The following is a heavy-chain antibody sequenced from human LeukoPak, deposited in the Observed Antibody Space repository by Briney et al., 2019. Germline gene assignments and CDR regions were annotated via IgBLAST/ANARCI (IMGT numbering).Heavy chain of an antibody. CDR1: GFTFSSYA. D-gene: IGHD3-10*01. CDR3: ARDPDYYGSGSSLYYFDY. J-gene: IGHJ4*02. CDR2: ISGSGGST. Sequence: GGSLRLSCAASGFTFSSYAMSWVRQAPGKGLEWVSAISGSGGSTYYADSVKGRFTISRDNSKNTLYLQMNSLRAEDTAVYYCARDPDYYGSGSSLYYFDYWGQGTLVTVSS. V-gene: IGHV3-23*01.